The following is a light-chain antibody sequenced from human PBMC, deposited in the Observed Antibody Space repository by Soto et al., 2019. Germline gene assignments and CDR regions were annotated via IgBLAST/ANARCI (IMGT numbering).Light chain of an antibody. CDR2: DVS. CDR3: CSYAGNYFV. V-gene: IGLV2-11*01. Sequence: QSVLTRPRSVSGSPGQSVTISCTGTSSDVGGYNYVSWYQQHPGRAPKFMIYDVSKRPSGVPDRFSGSKSGNTASLTISGLQAEDEADYYCCSYAGNYFVFGTGTKVTVL. CDR1: SSDVGGYNY. J-gene: IGLJ1*01.